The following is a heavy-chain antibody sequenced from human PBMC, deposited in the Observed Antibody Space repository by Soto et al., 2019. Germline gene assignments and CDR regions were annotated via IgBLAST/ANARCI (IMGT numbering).Heavy chain of an antibody. V-gene: IGHV3-72*01. D-gene: IGHD1-26*01. J-gene: IGHJ4*02. CDR2: TKNKANRYTT. CDR3: ARWVSGSPDN. Sequence: GGSLRLSXAASGFTLSDHYMDWVRQAPGKGLEWVGRTKNKANRYTTEYAASVNGRFTISRDDSKNSLYLQMNSLKTEDTAVYYCARWVSGSPDNWGQGTLVTVSS. CDR1: GFTLSDHY.